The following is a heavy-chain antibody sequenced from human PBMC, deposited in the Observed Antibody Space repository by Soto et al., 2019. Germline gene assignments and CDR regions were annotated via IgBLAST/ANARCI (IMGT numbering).Heavy chain of an antibody. CDR3: ARSDGRY. CDR2: IYYSGST. Sequence: QVQLQESGPGLVKPSETLSLTCTDSGGSISSYYWSWIRQPPGKGLEWIGYIYYSGSTNYNPSLKSRVTISVDTSKNPFYLKLSSVTAADPAVYYCARSDGRYWGQGTLVTVSS. V-gene: IGHV4-59*01. CDR1: GGSISSYY. J-gene: IGHJ4*02.